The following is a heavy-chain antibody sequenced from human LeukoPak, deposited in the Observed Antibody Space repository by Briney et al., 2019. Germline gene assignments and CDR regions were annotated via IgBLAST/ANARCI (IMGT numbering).Heavy chain of an antibody. CDR1: GFTSSNYA. CDR2: ISGNGGTT. V-gene: IGHV3-23*01. D-gene: IGHD3-22*01. J-gene: IGHJ4*02. Sequence: PGGSLRLSCVESGFTSSNYAMSWVRQAPGGGLEWVAAISGNGGTTYYADSVKGRFTISRDNSKNTLYLQMNSLRAEDTALYYCARGQEYYYDSSAYSKFDYWGQGTLVTVSS. CDR3: ARGQEYYYDSSAYSKFDY.